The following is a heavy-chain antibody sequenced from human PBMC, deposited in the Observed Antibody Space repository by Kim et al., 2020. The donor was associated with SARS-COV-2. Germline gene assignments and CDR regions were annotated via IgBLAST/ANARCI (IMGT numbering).Heavy chain of an antibody. CDR2: INSDGSST. D-gene: IGHD3-3*01. V-gene: IGHV3-74*01. Sequence: GGSLRLSCAASGFTFSSYWMHWVRQAPGKGLVWVSRINSDGSSTSYADSVKGRFTISRDNAKNTLYLQMNSLRAEDTAVYYCARDHQYYDFWSGYYNRAYGMDVWGQGTTVTVSS. CDR3: ARDHQYYDFWSGYYNRAYGMDV. J-gene: IGHJ6*02. CDR1: GFTFSSYW.